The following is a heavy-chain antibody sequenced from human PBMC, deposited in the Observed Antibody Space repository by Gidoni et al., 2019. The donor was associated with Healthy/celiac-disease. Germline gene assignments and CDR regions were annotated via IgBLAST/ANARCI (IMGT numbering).Heavy chain of an antibody. V-gene: IGHV4-59*01. CDR2: IYYIGST. J-gene: IGHJ5*02. Sequence: QVQLPESGPGLVKPSETLSPTCPVSCVSISSYYWCWIRQPPGKGLEWIEYIYYIGSTNYNHSLKGRVTISGGTTKNQCSLKRSSVTAADTAVYYCAGEKVPKSGWFDPWGQGTLVTVSS. CDR1: CVSISSYY. D-gene: IGHD1-1*01. CDR3: AGEKVPKSGWFDP.